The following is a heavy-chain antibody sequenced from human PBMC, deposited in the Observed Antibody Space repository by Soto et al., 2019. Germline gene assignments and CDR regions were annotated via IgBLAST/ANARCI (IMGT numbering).Heavy chain of an antibody. J-gene: IGHJ4*02. D-gene: IGHD3-10*01. CDR2: ISGSGGST. V-gene: IGHV3-23*01. Sequence: EVQLLESGGGLVQPGGSLRLSCAASGFTFSSYAMSWVRQAPGKGLEWVSAISGSGGSTYYADSVKGRFTISRDNSKNTRYLQMNSLRAEDTAVYYCAKGDALLWFGQYYFDYWGQGTLVTVSS. CDR1: GFTFSSYA. CDR3: AKGDALLWFGQYYFDY.